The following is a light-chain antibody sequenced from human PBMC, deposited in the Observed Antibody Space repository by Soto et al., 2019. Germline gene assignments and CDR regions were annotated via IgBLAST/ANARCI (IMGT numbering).Light chain of an antibody. J-gene: IGKJ1*01. Sequence: DIQMTQSPSTLSASVGDRVTISCRASQNINTWLAWYKQQPGKAPQLLIYKASSLESGVPSRFSGSGSGTDFTLTISSLRPDDFVTFYCQQYNDSFPTFGQGTKVDIK. CDR1: QNINTW. V-gene: IGKV1-5*03. CDR3: QQYNDSFPT. CDR2: KAS.